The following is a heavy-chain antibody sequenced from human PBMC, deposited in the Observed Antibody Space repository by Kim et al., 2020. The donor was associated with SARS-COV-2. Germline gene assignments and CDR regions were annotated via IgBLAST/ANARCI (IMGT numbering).Heavy chain of an antibody. D-gene: IGHD1-7*01. J-gene: IGHJ3*02. CDR1: GGSISSGSYY. V-gene: IGHV4-39*01. Sequence: SETLSLTCTVSGGSISSGSYYWGWIRQPPGKGLEWIGSIYYSGTTYHNPSLKSRVTMSVDTSKNQFSLKLSSVTAEDTAVYYCAELPAAIVGVDIWGQGTMVTVCS. CDR2: IYYSGTT. CDR3: AELPAAIVGVDI.